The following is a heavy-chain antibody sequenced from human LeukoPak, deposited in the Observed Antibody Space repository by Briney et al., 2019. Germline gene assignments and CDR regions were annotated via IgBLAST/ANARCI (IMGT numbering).Heavy chain of an antibody. CDR2: IYYTGST. CDR3: ARELGSAFGL. Sequence: SETLSLTCTVSGGSIATYHRNWIRQSPGRGLEWIGYIYYTGSTGYNPSLQSRVTISVDTSTNQFSLTLTSVTAADTAMYYCARELGSAFGLWGQGTMVSVSS. J-gene: IGHJ3*01. V-gene: IGHV4-59*01. CDR1: GGSIATYH.